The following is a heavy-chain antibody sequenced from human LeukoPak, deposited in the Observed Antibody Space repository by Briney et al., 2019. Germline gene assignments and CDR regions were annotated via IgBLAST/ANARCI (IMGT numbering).Heavy chain of an antibody. CDR1: AYTFTSYA. J-gene: IGHJ5*02. CDR3: ARDLAGVVGVTAWFDP. D-gene: IGHD1-26*01. V-gene: IGHV1-18*01. Sequence: EASVKVSSKASAYTFTSYAISWVRQAPGQGLEWMGWISASNGNTNYAQKLHGRVTMTTDTSTNTVYMELRSLRFDDTAVYYCARDLAGVVGVTAWFDPWGQGTLVTVSS. CDR2: ISASNGNT.